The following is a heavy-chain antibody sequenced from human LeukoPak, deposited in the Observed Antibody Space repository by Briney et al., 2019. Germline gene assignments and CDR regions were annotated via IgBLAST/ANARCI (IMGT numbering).Heavy chain of an antibody. Sequence: SETLSLTCTVSGGSISSYYWSWIRQPPGKGLEWIGYIYYSGSTNYNPSLKSRVTISVDTSKNQFSLKLSSVTAADTAVYYCARHIGPSTSYYYGMDVWGQGTTVTVSS. D-gene: IGHD1-26*01. V-gene: IGHV4-59*08. CDR2: IYYSGST. CDR1: GGSISSYY. J-gene: IGHJ6*02. CDR3: ARHIGPSTSYYYGMDV.